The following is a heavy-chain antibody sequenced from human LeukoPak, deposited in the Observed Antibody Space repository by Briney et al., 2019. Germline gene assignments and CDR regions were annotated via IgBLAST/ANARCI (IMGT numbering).Heavy chain of an antibody. V-gene: IGHV4-4*08. CDR3: ARDTAWFDP. CDR1: GGSFSGYY. J-gene: IGHJ5*02. CDR2: IYTSGRP. Sequence: SETLSLTCAVYGGSFSGYYWSWLRQPPGKGLEWIGRIYTSGRPNYNPSLKSRVTISVDTSKNQFSLKLSSVTAADTAVYYCARDTAWFDPWGQGTLVTVSS.